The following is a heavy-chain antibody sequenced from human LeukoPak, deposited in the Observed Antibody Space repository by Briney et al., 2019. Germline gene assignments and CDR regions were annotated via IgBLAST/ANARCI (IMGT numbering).Heavy chain of an antibody. CDR2: ISAYNGNT. Sequence: ASVKVSCKASGYTFTSYGISWMRPAPGQGLEWMGWISAYNGNTNYTQKFQGRVTITRNTSISTAYMELSSLRSEDTAVYYCARVHPWPANWFDPWGQGTLVTVSS. D-gene: IGHD2-15*01. J-gene: IGHJ5*02. CDR1: GYTFTSYG. V-gene: IGHV1-18*01. CDR3: ARVHPWPANWFDP.